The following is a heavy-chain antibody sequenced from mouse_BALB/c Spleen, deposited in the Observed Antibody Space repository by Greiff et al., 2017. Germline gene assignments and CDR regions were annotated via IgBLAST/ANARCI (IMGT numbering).Heavy chain of an antibody. V-gene: IGHV5-9-4*01. CDR3: ARAPITTVPAWFAY. CDR1: GFTFSSYA. Sequence: EVQRVESGGGLVKPGGSLKLSCAASGFTFSSYAMSWVRQSPEKRLEWVAEISSGGSYTYYPDTVTGRFTISRDNAKNTLYLEMSSLRSEDTAMYYCARAPITTVPAWFAYWGQGTLVTVSA. CDR2: ISSGGSYT. J-gene: IGHJ3*01. D-gene: IGHD1-1*01.